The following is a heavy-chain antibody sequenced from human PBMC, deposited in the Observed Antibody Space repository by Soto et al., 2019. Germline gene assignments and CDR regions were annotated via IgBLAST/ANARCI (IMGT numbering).Heavy chain of an antibody. D-gene: IGHD5-18*01. Sequence: GGSLRLSCAASGFTFSSYSMNWVRQAPGKGLEWVSYISSSSSTIYYADSVKGRFTISRDNAKNSLYLQMNSLRAEDTAVYYCAGGYSYGYIYYWGQGTLVTVSS. V-gene: IGHV3-48*01. CDR1: GFTFSSYS. J-gene: IGHJ4*02. CDR3: AGGYSYGYIYY. CDR2: ISSSSSTI.